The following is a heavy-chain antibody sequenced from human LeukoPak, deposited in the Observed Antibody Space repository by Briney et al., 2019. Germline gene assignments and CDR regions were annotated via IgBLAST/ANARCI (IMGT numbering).Heavy chain of an antibody. Sequence: ASVKVSCKASGYTFTSYDINWVRQATGQGLEWMGWMNPNNGDTSYAQTFQGRVTMTRDTSITTAYMELGSLRSDDTAVYYCARRPIIIPAPVDDYWGQGTLVTVSS. J-gene: IGHJ4*02. CDR1: GYTFTSYD. CDR3: ARRPIIIPAPVDDY. CDR2: MNPNNGDT. V-gene: IGHV1-8*02. D-gene: IGHD2-2*01.